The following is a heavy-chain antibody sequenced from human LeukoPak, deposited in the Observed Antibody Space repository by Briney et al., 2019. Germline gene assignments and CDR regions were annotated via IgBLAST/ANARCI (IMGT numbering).Heavy chain of an antibody. CDR1: GFSFSSYV. Sequence: GRSLRLSCAASGFSFSSYVMHWVRQAPGKGLEWVAVISSDGSDKYSADSGKGRFTISRDNSKNQLYLQMNSLRPEDTAVYSCAKGVRGVIAYYLDYWGQGTLVTVSS. D-gene: IGHD3-10*01. V-gene: IGHV3-30*18. J-gene: IGHJ4*02. CDR2: ISSDGSDK. CDR3: AKGVRGVIAYYLDY.